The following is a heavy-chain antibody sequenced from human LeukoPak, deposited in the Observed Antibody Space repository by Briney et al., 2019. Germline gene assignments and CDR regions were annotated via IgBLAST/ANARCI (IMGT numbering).Heavy chain of an antibody. CDR3: AKHATEGGSSSTSSWDY. D-gene: IGHD2-2*01. CDR1: GYTFTSYY. CDR2: INPSGGST. Sequence: ASVKVSCKASGYTFTSYYMHWVRQAPGQGLEWMGIINPSGGSTSYAQKFQGRVTMTRDTSTSTVYMELSSLRSEDTAVYYCAKHATEGGSSSTSSWDYWGQGTLVTVSS. J-gene: IGHJ4*02. V-gene: IGHV1-46*01.